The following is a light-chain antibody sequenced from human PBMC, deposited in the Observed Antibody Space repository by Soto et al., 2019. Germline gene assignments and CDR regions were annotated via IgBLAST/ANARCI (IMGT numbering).Light chain of an antibody. J-gene: IGKJ5*01. CDR1: RDISRY. V-gene: IGKV1-9*01. Sequence: DIQLTQSPSFVSASVGERVTITCRASRDISRYLAWYQQKPGEAPKLLISAASTLQSGVPSRFSGSGSGTEFTLTVGYLLPEDFATYYCQQLYSYSSFGQGTRLESK. CDR2: AAS. CDR3: QQLYSYSS.